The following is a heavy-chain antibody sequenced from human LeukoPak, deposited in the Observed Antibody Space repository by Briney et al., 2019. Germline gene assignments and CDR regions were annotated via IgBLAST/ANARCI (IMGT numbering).Heavy chain of an antibody. CDR2: IWYNGNQ. V-gene: IGHV3-33*01. Sequence: PGRSLRLSCAASGFTFRTYGMHWVRQAPGKGLEWVSSIWYNGNQYYADSVKGRFTISRDNSKNTLDLQMNSLRAEDTAVYYCAREEGADGTSGINSWGQGTLVIVSS. D-gene: IGHD4-23*01. CDR1: GFTFRTYG. J-gene: IGHJ4*02. CDR3: AREEGADGTSGINS.